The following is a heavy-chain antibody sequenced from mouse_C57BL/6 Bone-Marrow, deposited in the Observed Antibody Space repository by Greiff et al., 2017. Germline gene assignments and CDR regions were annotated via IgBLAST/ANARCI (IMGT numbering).Heavy chain of an antibody. CDR2: IWRGGST. V-gene: IGHV2-5*01. D-gene: IGHD2-4*01. J-gene: IGHJ1*03. CDR1: GFSLTSYG. CDR3: AKIYYDYGEWYFDV. Sequence: QVQLKQSGPGLVQPSQCLSITCTVSGFSLTSYGVHWVRQSPGKGLEWLGVIWRGGSTDYNAAYMSSLSITKDNSKSQVFFKMNRLQADDTSIYYCAKIYYDYGEWYFDVWGTGTTVTVSS.